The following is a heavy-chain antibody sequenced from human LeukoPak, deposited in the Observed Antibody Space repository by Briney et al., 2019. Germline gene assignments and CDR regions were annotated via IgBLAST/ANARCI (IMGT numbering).Heavy chain of an antibody. V-gene: IGHV3-23*01. Sequence: GGSLRLSCAASGFIFRNYAMSWVRQAPGKGLEWVSLFSIGGATTYYADSVKGRFTISRDNAENSLYLQMNSLRAEDTAVYYCAREHYFYHMDGWGKGTTVTVSS. CDR2: FSIGGATT. CDR3: AREHYFYHMDG. CDR1: GFIFRNYA. J-gene: IGHJ6*03.